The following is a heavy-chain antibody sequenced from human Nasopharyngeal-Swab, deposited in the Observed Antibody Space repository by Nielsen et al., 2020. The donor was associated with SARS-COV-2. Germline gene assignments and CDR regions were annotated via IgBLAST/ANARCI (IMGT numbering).Heavy chain of an antibody. CDR2: INPNSGGT. CDR1: GYTFTGYY. D-gene: IGHD6-19*01. CDR3: ARDDSSGWYGYYYYMDV. Sequence: ALVMVSCKAAGYTFTGYYMHWVRQAPGQGLEWMGRINPNSGGTNYAQKFQGRVTMTRDTSISTAYMGLSRLRSDDTDVYYCARDDSSGWYGYYYYMDVWGKGTTVTVSS. J-gene: IGHJ6*03. V-gene: IGHV1-2*05.